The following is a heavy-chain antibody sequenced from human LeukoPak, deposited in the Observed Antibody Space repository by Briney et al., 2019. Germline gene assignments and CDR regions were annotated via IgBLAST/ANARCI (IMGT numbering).Heavy chain of an antibody. J-gene: IGHJ4*02. CDR3: ARDLSYGSLDC. D-gene: IGHD3-9*01. CDR2: IWSDGSQK. CDR1: GFSFKNHG. Sequence: GGSLRLSCAASGFSFKNHGFYWVRQAPGKGLEWVEIIWSDGSQKYYADSVKGRFTISRDNSKNTVYLQMNSLRAEDTAMYYCARDLSYGSLDCRGQGTLVTVSS. V-gene: IGHV3-33*07.